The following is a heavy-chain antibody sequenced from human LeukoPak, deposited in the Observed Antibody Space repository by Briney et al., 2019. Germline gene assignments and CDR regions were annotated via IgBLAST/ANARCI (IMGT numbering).Heavy chain of an antibody. Sequence: SETLSLTCTVSGGSISSYYWSWIRPPPGKGLEWIGYIYYSGSTNYNPSLKSRVTISVDTSKNQFSLKLSSVTAADTAVYYCARARLQNWFDPWGQGTLVTVSS. V-gene: IGHV4-59*08. CDR3: ARARLQNWFDP. D-gene: IGHD4-11*01. CDR2: IYYSGST. CDR1: GGSISSYY. J-gene: IGHJ5*02.